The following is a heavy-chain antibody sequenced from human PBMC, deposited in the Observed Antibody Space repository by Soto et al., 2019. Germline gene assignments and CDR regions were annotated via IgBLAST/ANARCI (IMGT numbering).Heavy chain of an antibody. Sequence: SETLSLTCTVSGGSISRGGYYWSWIRQHPGKGLEWIGYIYYSGSTYYNPSLKSRVTISVDTSKNQFSLKLSSVTAADTAVYYCARETYSGYDDNWFDPWGRGTLVTVSS. CDR1: GGSISRGGYY. V-gene: IGHV4-31*03. CDR2: IYYSGST. D-gene: IGHD5-12*01. J-gene: IGHJ5*02. CDR3: ARETYSGYDDNWFDP.